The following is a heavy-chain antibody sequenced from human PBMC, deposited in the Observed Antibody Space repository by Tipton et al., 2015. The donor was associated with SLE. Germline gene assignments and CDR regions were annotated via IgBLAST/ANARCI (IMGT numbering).Heavy chain of an antibody. D-gene: IGHD6-13*01. CDR2: IYYSGST. Sequence: TLSLTCTVSGGPISSYYWSWIRQPPGRGLEWIGYIYYSGSTNYNPSLKSRVTISVDTSKNQFSLKLSSVTAADTAVYYCARVNSPTAAGTGYYFDYWGQGTLVTVSS. CDR3: ARVNSPTAAGTGYYFDY. J-gene: IGHJ4*02. CDR1: GGPISSYY. V-gene: IGHV4-59*12.